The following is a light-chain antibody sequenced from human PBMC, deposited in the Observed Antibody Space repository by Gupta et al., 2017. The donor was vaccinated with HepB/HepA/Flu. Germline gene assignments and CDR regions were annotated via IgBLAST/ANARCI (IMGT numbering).Light chain of an antibody. J-gene: IGLJ2*01. CDR2: EVT. CDR3: SSYAGSNIL. CDR1: SSDVGGYNY. V-gene: IGLV2-8*01. Sequence: QSALTQPSSASGSPGQSGTISCTGSSSDVGGYNYVSWYQQHPGKAPKLMIYEVTKRPSGVPDRFSGSKSGNTASLTVSGLQTEDEADYYCSSYAGSNILFGGGTKLTVL.